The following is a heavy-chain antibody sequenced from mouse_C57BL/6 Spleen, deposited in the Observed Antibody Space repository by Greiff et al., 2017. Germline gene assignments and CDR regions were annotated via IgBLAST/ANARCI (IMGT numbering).Heavy chain of an antibody. J-gene: IGHJ2*01. CDR2: IYPSDSET. CDR1: GYTFTSYW. V-gene: IGHV1-61*01. CDR3: ARETWDYFDY. Sequence: VQLQQPGAELVRPGSSVKLSCKASGYTFTSYWMDWVKQRPGQGLEWIGNIYPSDSETHYNQKFKDKATLTVDKSSSTAYMQLSSLTSEDSAVYYCARETWDYFDYWGQGTTLTVSS.